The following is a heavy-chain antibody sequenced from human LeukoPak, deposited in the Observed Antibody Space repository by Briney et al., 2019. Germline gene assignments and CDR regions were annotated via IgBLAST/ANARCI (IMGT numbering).Heavy chain of an antibody. CDR1: DDSISRYY. CDR2: IYISGRA. Sequence: PSETLSLTCSVSDDSISRYYWSWIRQPAGKGLEWIGRIYISGRAHYNPSLKSRVTMSVDTSKNQFSLKLTSVTAADTAVYYCARLIGCSSTRCYNDRFDYWGQGTLVTVSS. D-gene: IGHD2-2*02. V-gene: IGHV4-4*07. J-gene: IGHJ4*02. CDR3: ARLIGCSSTRCYNDRFDY.